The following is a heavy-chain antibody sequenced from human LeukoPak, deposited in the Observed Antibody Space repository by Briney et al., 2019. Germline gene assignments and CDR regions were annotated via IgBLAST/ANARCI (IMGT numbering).Heavy chain of an antibody. V-gene: IGHV3-48*01. D-gene: IGHD5-12*01. CDR1: GFNFIDYS. Sequence: GSLRLSCAASGFNFIDYSMNWVRQAPGEGLEWISYIGISSGNTKYADSVKGRFTISRDKARNSLYLQMNSLRVEDTAVYYCARDHRYAFDNWGHGTLVTVSS. J-gene: IGHJ4*01. CDR2: IGISSGNT. CDR3: ARDHRYAFDN.